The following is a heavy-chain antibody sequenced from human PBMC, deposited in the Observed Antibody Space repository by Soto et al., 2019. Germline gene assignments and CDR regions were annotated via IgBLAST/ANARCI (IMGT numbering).Heavy chain of an antibody. V-gene: IGHV3-30*03. J-gene: IGHJ6*02. D-gene: IGHD5-18*01. CDR3: VCIFSGGYSYGFYYYGMDV. CDR2: ISNDGSNK. CDR1: GFSFSTYG. Sequence: GGSLRLSCAASGFSFSTYGMHWVRQAPGKGLEWVAFISNDGSNKYYADSVKGRFTISRDNSKNTLYLQMNSLRAEDTAMYYCVCIFSGGYSYGFYYYGMDVWGQGTTVTVSS.